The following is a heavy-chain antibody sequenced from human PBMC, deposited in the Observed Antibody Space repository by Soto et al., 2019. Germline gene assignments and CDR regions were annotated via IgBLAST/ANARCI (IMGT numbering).Heavy chain of an antibody. CDR3: ARDRLRLGELSLIGYFDY. CDR2: ISYDGINE. CDR1: GFTFTSYA. J-gene: IGHJ4*02. D-gene: IGHD3-16*02. Sequence: QVQLVESGGSVVQPGRSLRLSCEASGFTFTSYAMHWVRQAPGKGLEWVAVISYDGINEYYADSVKGRFTISRDNSKNTLFLQMSSLRVEDTAVYYCARDRLRLGELSLIGYFDYWGQGTQVTFSS. V-gene: IGHV3-30*15.